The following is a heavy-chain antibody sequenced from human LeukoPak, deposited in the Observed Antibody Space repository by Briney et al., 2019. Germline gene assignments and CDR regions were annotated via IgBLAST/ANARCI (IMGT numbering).Heavy chain of an antibody. CDR1: GFTFSSYW. CDR2: IKQDGSVE. Sequence: GGSLRLSCAASGFTFSSYWMSWVRQAPGKGLGWVANIKQDGSVEYYVDSVKGRFTISRDNAKNSLYLQMNSLRAEDTAVYYCAVSPYYDIDYWGQGTLVTVSS. CDR3: AVSPYYDIDY. D-gene: IGHD3-22*01. V-gene: IGHV3-7*01. J-gene: IGHJ4*02.